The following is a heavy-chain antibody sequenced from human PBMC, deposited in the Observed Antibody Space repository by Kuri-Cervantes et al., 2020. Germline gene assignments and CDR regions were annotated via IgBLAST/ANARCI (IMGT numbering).Heavy chain of an antibody. V-gene: IGHV3-30*03. CDR2: VSFDGNNK. D-gene: IGHD6-13*01. CDR3: ARGLVGSSWYDYFDY. J-gene: IGHJ4*02. Sequence: GESLKISCAASGFTFSRCGMHWVRQAPGKGLEWVAVVSFDGNNKYYADCVKGQFTISRDNSKNTLYLQMNSLRAEDTAVYYCARGLVGSSWYDYFDYWGQGTLVTVSS. CDR1: GFTFSRCG.